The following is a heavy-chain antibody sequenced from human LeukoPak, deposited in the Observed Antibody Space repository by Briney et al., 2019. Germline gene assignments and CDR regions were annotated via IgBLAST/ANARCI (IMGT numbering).Heavy chain of an antibody. CDR2: SYSGGNA. J-gene: IGHJ3*01. V-gene: IGHV4-59*01. CDR3: AHSKRGGGYYINAFAV. Sequence: PSETLSLTCTVSGASTSAYYWSWIRQPPGKGLEWIGYSYSGGNAIYNPSLKTRVTISIATAETQFSLWLTPVTAADTAVYFCAHSKRGGGYYINAFAVWGQGTLVTISS. D-gene: IGHD1-26*01. CDR1: GASTSAYY.